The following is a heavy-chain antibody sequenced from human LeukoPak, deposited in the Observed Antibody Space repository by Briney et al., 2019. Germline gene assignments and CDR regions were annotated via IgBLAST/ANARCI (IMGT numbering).Heavy chain of an antibody. CDR1: GFTFSTYA. Sequence: GGSLRLSCAASGFTFSTYAMSWVSQPPGKGLEWRSGISDSGGTTYYADSVKGRFTISRDNSKNTLYLQMNSLRAEDTAVYYCAKHSYRVDSFTDYWGQGTLVTVSS. CDR3: AKHSYRVDSFTDY. CDR2: ISDSGGTT. J-gene: IGHJ4*02. D-gene: IGHD5-12*01. V-gene: IGHV3-23*01.